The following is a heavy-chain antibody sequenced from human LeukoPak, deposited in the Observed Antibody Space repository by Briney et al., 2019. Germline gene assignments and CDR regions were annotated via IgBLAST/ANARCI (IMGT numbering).Heavy chain of an antibody. D-gene: IGHD1-1*01. V-gene: IGHV3-33*06. J-gene: IGHJ4*02. CDR2: IWYDGSNK. CDR3: AKARTTWGYFDY. CDR1: GFTFSSYG. Sequence: GGSLRLSCAASGFTFSSYGMHWVRQAPGKGLEWVAVIWYDGSNKYYADSVKGRFTISRDNSKNTLYLQMNSLRAEDTAVYYCAKARTTWGYFDYWGQGTLVTVSS.